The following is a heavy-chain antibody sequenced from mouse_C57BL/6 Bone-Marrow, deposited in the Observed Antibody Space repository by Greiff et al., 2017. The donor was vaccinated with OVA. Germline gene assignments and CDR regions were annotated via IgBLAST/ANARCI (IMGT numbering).Heavy chain of an antibody. CDR1: GYTFTSYW. CDR2: IDPNSGGT. CDR3: ARSNLLLRDYAMDY. J-gene: IGHJ4*01. V-gene: IGHV1-72*01. D-gene: IGHD1-1*01. Sequence: QVQLQQSGAELVKPGASVKLSCKASGYTFTSYWMHWVKQRPGRGLEWIGRIDPNSGGTKYNEKFKSKATLTVDKPSSTAYMQLSSLKSEDSAVYYCARSNLLLRDYAMDYWGQGTSVTVSS.